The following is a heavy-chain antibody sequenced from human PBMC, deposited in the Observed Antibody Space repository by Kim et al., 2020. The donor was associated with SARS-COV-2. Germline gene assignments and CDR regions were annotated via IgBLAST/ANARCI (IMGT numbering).Heavy chain of an antibody. J-gene: IGHJ2*01. CDR3: ASRERIAAAGTWI. CDR2: IYYSGST. Sequence: SETLSLTCTVSGGSISSSSYYWGWIRQPPGKGLEWIGSIYYSGSTYYNPSLKSRVTISVDTSKNQFSLKLSSVTAADTAVYYCASRERIAAAGTWIWGRGTLVTVSS. V-gene: IGHV4-39*01. CDR1: GGSISSSSYY. D-gene: IGHD6-13*01.